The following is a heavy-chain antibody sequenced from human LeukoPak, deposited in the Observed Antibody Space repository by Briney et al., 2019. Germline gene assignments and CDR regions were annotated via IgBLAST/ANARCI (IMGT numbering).Heavy chain of an antibody. J-gene: IGHJ3*02. D-gene: IGHD3-16*01. V-gene: IGHV4-61*02. CDR2: IYASGST. CDR3: ARDLLGEFGDFIPAFDI. CDR1: GGSISSGSFY. Sequence: SQTLSLTCTVSGGSISSGSFYWSWIRQPTGKGLEWIGRIYASGSTNYNPSLKSRVTISVDTSNNQFSLKLSSVTAADTAVYYCARDLLGEFGDFIPAFDIWGQGTMVTVSS.